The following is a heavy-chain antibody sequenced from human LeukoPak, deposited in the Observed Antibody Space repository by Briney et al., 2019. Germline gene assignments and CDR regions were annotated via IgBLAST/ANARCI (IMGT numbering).Heavy chain of an antibody. D-gene: IGHD6-13*01. CDR3: ARPLYSSSWGVLDV. V-gene: IGHV4-34*01. Sequence: SETLSLTCAVYGGSFSGYYWSWIRQPPGKGLEWIGEINHSGSTNYNPSLKSRVTISVDTSKNQFSLKLSSVTAADTAVYYCARPLYSSSWGVLDVWGKGPRSPSPQ. CDR1: GGSFSGYY. CDR2: INHSGST. J-gene: IGHJ6*04.